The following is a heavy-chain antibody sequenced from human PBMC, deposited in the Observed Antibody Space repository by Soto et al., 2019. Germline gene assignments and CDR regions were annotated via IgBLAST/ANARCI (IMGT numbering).Heavy chain of an antibody. CDR3: AKNVYEFKKGKNNWFPS. V-gene: IGHV4-59*08. CDR1: GGSISSHY. D-gene: IGHD2-8*01. CDR2: VHNSGST. Sequence: SETLSLTCTVSGGSISSHYLSWIRQPPGKRLEWIGYVHNSGSTNYNPSLKSRVTTAVDTSKNQFSLRLSSVTAADTAVYYCAKNVYEFKKGKNNWFPSWGQGTLVPVPS. J-gene: IGHJ5*01.